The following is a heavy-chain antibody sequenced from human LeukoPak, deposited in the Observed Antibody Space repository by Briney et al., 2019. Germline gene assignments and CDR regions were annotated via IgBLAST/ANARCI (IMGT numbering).Heavy chain of an antibody. CDR3: AKSLGVGGYTRYKGFDQ. V-gene: IGHV3-23*01. CDR1: GFTFNSFA. CDR2: ICGIDGTS. J-gene: IGHJ4*02. Sequence: GGSLRLSCAASGFTFNSFAMNWVRHAPGKGLEWVSRICGIDGTSHYADFVKGRFTISRDNSKNTLYLQMNSLRAEDTAAYYCAKSLGVGGYTRYKGFDQWGQGTLVVVSS. D-gene: IGHD3-16*02.